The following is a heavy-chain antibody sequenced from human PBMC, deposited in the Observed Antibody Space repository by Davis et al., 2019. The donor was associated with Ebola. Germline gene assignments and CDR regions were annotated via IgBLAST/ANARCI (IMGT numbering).Heavy chain of an antibody. V-gene: IGHV3-30-3*01. D-gene: IGHD3-3*01. CDR3: ARAGFDEVLDY. Sequence: PSGSLRLSCAASGFTFRNYAMHRARQAPGNVLDSEAVVYLSESDRFYADSVKGRFTISRDNSENTLYLQMNRLTAEDTSVYYCARAGFDEVLDYWGQGTPVTVSS. J-gene: IGHJ4*02. CDR1: GFTFRNYA. CDR2: VYLSESDR.